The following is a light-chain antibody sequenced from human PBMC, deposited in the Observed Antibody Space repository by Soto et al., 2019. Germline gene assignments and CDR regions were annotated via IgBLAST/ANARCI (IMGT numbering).Light chain of an antibody. CDR2: KND. CDR1: SSNIGNNY. Sequence: QSALTQPPSASGTSGQRVTIACSGSSSNIGNNYVYWYQQFPGTPPKLLISKNDQRPSGVTDRFSGSKSGTSASLSISGLRSEDEDDYYCAAWYDSLSVLVGGGTKLTVL. J-gene: IGLJ2*01. V-gene: IGLV1-47*01. CDR3: AAWYDSLSVL.